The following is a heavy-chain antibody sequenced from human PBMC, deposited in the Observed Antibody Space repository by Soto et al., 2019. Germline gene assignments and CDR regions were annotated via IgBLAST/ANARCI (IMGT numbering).Heavy chain of an antibody. CDR3: ARGRNELSMVRGVMLFYYYMDV. Sequence: GGSLRLSCAASGFTVSSNYMSWVRQAPGKGLEWVSVIYSGGSIYYADSVKGRFTISRHNSKNTLYLQMNSLRAEDTAVDYCARGRNELSMVRGVMLFYYYMDVWGKGTTVTVSS. CDR2: IYSGGSI. J-gene: IGHJ6*03. CDR1: GFTVSSNY. D-gene: IGHD3-10*01. V-gene: IGHV3-53*04.